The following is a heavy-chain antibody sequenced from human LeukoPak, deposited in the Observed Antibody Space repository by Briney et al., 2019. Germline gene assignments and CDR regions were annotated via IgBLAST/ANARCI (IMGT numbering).Heavy chain of an antibody. J-gene: IGHJ4*02. CDR2: IYYSGTT. CDR1: GGSISSSSFY. CDR3: ARRGELLSGEYDY. V-gene: IGHV4-39*07. Sequence: SETLSLTCTVSGGSISSSSFYWGWIRQPPGKGLEWIGSIYYSGTTYYNPSLKSRVTISIDTSKNRFSLKLSSVTAADTAVYYCARRGELLSGEYDYWGQGTLVTVSS. D-gene: IGHD3-10*01.